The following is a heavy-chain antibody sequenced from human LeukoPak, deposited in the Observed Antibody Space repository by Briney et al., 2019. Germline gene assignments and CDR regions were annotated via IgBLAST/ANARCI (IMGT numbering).Heavy chain of an antibody. V-gene: IGHV3-7*01. CDR2: IKEDGSEK. J-gene: IGHJ4*02. D-gene: IGHD3-22*01. CDR3: ARDYPYYYDGMWYCDY. Sequence: GGSLRLSCAASGFTFRGYWMSWVRQAPGKGLGWVANIKEDGSEKYFVDSVKGRFTISRDNAKNSLYLQMNSLRAEDTAVYYCARDYPYYYDGMWYCDYWGQGTLVSVSS. CDR1: GFTFRGYW.